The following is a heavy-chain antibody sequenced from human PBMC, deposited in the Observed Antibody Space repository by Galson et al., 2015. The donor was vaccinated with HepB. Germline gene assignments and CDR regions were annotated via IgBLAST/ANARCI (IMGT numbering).Heavy chain of an antibody. CDR2: IKQDGSEK. CDR1: GFTFSSYW. J-gene: IGHJ4*02. CDR3: ARASGSGLIDY. D-gene: IGHD1-26*01. V-gene: IGHV3-7*01. Sequence: SLRLSCAASGFTFSSYWMSWVRQAPGEGLEWVANIKQDGSEKYYVDSVKGRFTISRDNAKNSLYLQMNSLRAEDTAVYYCARASGSGLIDYWGQGTLVTVSS.